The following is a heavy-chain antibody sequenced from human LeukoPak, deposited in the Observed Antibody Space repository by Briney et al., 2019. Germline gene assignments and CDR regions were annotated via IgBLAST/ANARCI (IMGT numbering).Heavy chain of an antibody. CDR1: GYTFTSYA. D-gene: IGHD3-3*01. CDR3: AREADTIFGVVIIEGYFDY. V-gene: IGHV1-3*03. CDR2: INAGNGNT. Sequence: ASVKVSCKASGYTFTSYAMHWVRQAPGQRLEWMGWINAGNGNTKYSQEFQGRVTITRDTSASTAYMELSSLRSEDMAVYYCAREADTIFGVVIIEGYFDYWGQGTLVTVSS. J-gene: IGHJ4*02.